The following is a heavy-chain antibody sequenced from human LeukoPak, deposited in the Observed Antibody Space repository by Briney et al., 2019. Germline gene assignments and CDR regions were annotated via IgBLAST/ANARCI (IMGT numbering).Heavy chain of an antibody. V-gene: IGHV3-74*01. D-gene: IGHD3-16*01. CDR3: SRGHYGPDY. CDR2: IQRDGSSP. J-gene: IGHJ4*02. CDR1: GFXYSGSS. Sequence: GGSLRLSCRASGFXYSGSSMHWVRQATGKGLEGFSGIQRDGSSPTYAGSVKGRFTISRDNAKGLVYLQVNMLRAEDTAVYYCSRGHYGPDYWGQGTLVTVSS.